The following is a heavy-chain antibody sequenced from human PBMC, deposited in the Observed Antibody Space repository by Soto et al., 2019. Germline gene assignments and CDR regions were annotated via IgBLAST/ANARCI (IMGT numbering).Heavy chain of an antibody. D-gene: IGHD4-17*01. V-gene: IGHV1-18*01. CDR2: ISAYDGNT. Sequence: QVQLVQSGAEVKKPGASVKVSCKASGYTFTSYGISWVRQAPGQGLEWMGWISAYDGNTNYAQKLQGRVTMTTDTSTSTAYMELRSLRSDDTAVYYCARDSSPYGDYSGFDYWGQGTLVTVSS. CDR3: ARDSSPYGDYSGFDY. J-gene: IGHJ4*02. CDR1: GYTFTSYG.